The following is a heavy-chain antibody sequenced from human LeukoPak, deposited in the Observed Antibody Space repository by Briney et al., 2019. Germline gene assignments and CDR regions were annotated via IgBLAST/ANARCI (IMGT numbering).Heavy chain of an antibody. CDR2: ISGSGGST. V-gene: IGHV3-23*01. J-gene: IGHJ4*02. D-gene: IGHD3-3*01. Sequence: GSLRLSCAASGFTFSSYAMSWVRQAPGKGLEWVSAISGSGGSTYYADSVKGRFTISRDNSKNTLYLQMNSLRAEDTAVYYCAKDTIFGVVIILFDYWGQGTLVTVSS. CDR1: GFTFSSYA. CDR3: AKDTIFGVVIILFDY.